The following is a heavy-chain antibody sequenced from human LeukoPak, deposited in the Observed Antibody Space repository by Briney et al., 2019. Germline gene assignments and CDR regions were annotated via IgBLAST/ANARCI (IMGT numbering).Heavy chain of an antibody. CDR3: ARREDSGSSDYYYYMDV. CDR2: INAGNGNT. V-gene: IGHV1-3*03. D-gene: IGHD1-26*01. Sequence: ASVKVSCKASGYTFTSYAMHWVRQAPGQRLEWMGWINAGNGNTKYSQEFQGRVTITRDTSASTAYMELSSLRSEDTAVYYCARREDSGSSDYYYYMDVWGKGTTVTISS. J-gene: IGHJ6*03. CDR1: GYTFTSYA.